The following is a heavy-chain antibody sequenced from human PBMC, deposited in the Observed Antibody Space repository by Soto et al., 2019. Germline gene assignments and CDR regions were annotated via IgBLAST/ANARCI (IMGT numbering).Heavy chain of an antibody. V-gene: IGHV3-33*01. D-gene: IGHD6-13*01. Sequence: GSLRLSCAASGFTFSIYGMHWVRQAPGKGLEWVAVIWYDGSNKYYADSVKGRFTISRDNSKNTLYLQMNSLRAEDTAVYYCARLGGIAAAGPFDYWGQGTLVTVSS. J-gene: IGHJ4*02. CDR1: GFTFSIYG. CDR3: ARLGGIAAAGPFDY. CDR2: IWYDGSNK.